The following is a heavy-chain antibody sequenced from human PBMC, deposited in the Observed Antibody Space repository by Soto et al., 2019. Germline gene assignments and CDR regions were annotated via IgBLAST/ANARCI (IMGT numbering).Heavy chain of an antibody. D-gene: IGHD3-10*01. CDR1: GGSISSGGYY. Sequence: SETLSLTCTVSGGSISSGGYYWSWIRQHPGKGLEWIGYIYYSGSTYYNPSLKSRVTISVDTSKNQFSLKLSSVTAADTAVYYCARDSDYGSGSYSKETFFDYWGQGTLVTVSS. J-gene: IGHJ4*02. CDR2: IYYSGST. V-gene: IGHV4-31*03. CDR3: ARDSDYGSGSYSKETFFDY.